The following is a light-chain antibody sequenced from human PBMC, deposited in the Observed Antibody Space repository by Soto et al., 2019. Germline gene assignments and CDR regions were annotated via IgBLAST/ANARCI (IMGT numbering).Light chain of an antibody. CDR2: AAS. CDR3: QQSYSTPRA. J-gene: IGKJ1*01. Sequence: DINMTQSPSSLSSHLGDRVTITCRASQSISSYLNWYQQKPGKAPKLLIYAASSLQSGVPSRFSGSGSGTDFTLTISSLQPEDFATYYCQQSYSTPRAFGQGTKVDIK. CDR1: QSISSY. V-gene: IGKV1-39*01.